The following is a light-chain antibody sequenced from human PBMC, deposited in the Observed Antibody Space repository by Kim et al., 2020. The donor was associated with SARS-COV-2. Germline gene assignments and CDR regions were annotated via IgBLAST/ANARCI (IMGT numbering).Light chain of an antibody. V-gene: IGKV3-15*01. J-gene: IGKJ1*01. CDR1: QSVSSN. Sequence: EIVMTQSPATLSVSPGERVTLSCRASQSVSSNLAWYQQKPGQAPRLLIYGASTRATGIPARFSGSGSGTEFTLTISSLQSEDFAVYYCQHYNNWLRTFGEGTKVYIK. CDR2: GAS. CDR3: QHYNNWLRT.